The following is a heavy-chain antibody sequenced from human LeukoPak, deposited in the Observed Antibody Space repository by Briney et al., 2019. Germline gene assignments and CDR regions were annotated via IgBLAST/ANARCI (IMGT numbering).Heavy chain of an antibody. J-gene: IGHJ4*02. CDR1: GFTFSSYS. D-gene: IGHD3-10*01. Sequence: GGSLRLSCAASGFTFSSYSMNWVRQAPGKGLEWVSSISSSSSYIYYADSVKGRFTISRDNSKNTLYLQVNSLRAEDTAVYYCAKDRRPNNYHASGTHYWGQGTLVTVS. CDR2: ISSSSSYI. CDR3: AKDRRPNNYHASGTHY. V-gene: IGHV3-21*01.